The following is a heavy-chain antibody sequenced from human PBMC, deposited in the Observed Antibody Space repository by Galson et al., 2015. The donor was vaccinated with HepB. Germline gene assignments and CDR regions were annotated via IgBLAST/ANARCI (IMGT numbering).Heavy chain of an antibody. D-gene: IGHD6-13*01. Sequence: SLRLSCAASGFTFSSYGMHWVRQAPGKGLEWVAVISYDGSNKYYADSVKGRFTISRDNSKNTLYLQMNSLRAEDTAVYYCATGSSSPSFPNYGMDVWGQGTTVTVSS. CDR2: ISYDGSNK. CDR1: GFTFSSYG. J-gene: IGHJ6*02. CDR3: ATGSSSPSFPNYGMDV. V-gene: IGHV3-30*03.